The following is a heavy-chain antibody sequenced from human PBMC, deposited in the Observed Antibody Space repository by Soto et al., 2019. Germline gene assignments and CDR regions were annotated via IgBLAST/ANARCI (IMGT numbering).Heavy chain of an antibody. J-gene: IGHJ5*02. V-gene: IGHV3-11*01. CDR1: GFTFSDYY. Sequence: GGSLRLSCAASGFTFSDYYMSWIRQAPGKGLEWVSYISSSGSTIYYADSVKGRFTISRDNAKNSLCLQMNSLRAEDTAVYYCARDYPYYGSGSYSLDPWGQGTLVTVSS. D-gene: IGHD3-10*01. CDR2: ISSSGSTI. CDR3: ARDYPYYGSGSYSLDP.